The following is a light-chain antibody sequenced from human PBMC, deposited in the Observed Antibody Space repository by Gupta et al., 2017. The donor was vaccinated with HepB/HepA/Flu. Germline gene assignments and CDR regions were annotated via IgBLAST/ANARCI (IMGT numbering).Light chain of an antibody. CDR1: QSISSY. V-gene: IGKV1-39*01. CDR3: QQSDSNLALT. CDR2: AAS. Sequence: DIQMTQSPSSLSASVGDRVTITCRASQSISSYLNWYQQKPGKAPKLLIFAASSWQSGVPSRFSGSGYGTDFTLTISSRQPEDFATYYCQQSDSNLALTFGGGSKVEIK. J-gene: IGKJ4*01.